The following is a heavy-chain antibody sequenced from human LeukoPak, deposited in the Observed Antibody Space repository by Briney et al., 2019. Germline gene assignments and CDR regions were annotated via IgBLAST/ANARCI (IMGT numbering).Heavy chain of an antibody. V-gene: IGHV3-48*01. CDR3: ARDYDAFDI. Sequence: PGGSLRLSCAASGFTFSSYSMNWVRQAPGKGLEWVSYISSSSSTIYYADSVEGRFTISRDNAKNSLYLQMNSLRAEDTAVYYCARDYDAFDIWGQGTMVTVSS. J-gene: IGHJ3*02. CDR2: ISSSSSTI. CDR1: GFTFSSYS.